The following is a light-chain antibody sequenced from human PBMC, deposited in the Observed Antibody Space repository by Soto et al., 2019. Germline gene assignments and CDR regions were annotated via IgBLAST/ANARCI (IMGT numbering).Light chain of an antibody. J-gene: IGKJ5*01. CDR2: DAS. CDR3: QQYNRWFPIA. V-gene: IGKV3-11*01. Sequence: YPEERPTRSCRAGQSVSSYLAWYQQKPGQAPRLLIYDASNRATGIPARFSGSGSGTAFTLTLCSLEPEDFAVYCCQQYNRWFPIAFGQGTRLEI. CDR1: QSVSSY.